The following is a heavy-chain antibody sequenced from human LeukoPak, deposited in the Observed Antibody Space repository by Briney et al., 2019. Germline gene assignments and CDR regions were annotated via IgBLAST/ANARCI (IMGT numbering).Heavy chain of an antibody. V-gene: IGHV3-48*03. J-gene: IGHJ4*02. CDR2: ISKSGNTK. D-gene: IGHD1-14*01. CDR1: GFIFSNYE. CDR3: ASEDGQTGYYFDY. Sequence: PGGSLRLSCAASGFIFSNYEMVWFRQAPGKGLEFVSYISKSGNTKYYADSVRGRFTISRDDPKTSLYLQMNSLRAEDTALYFCASEDGQTGYYFDYWGQGILVTVSS.